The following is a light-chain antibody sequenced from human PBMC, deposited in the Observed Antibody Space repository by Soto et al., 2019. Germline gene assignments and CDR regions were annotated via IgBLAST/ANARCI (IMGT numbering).Light chain of an antibody. J-gene: IGKJ5*01. CDR2: AAS. Sequence: IQLTQSPSSRSASVGDRVTITCRRSQGSSKYLNWYQQIPGKAPKILIYAASTLQSGVPSRFSGSGSGTEFTLTINSLQPEDFATYYCQQYSSYPMTFGQGTRLEIK. CDR3: QQYSSYPMT. V-gene: IGKV1-17*01. CDR1: QGSSKY.